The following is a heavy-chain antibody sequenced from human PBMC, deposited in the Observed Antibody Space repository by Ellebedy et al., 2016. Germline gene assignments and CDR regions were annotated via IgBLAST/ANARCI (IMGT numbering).Heavy chain of an antibody. V-gene: IGHV3-23*01. CDR1: GFTFVIYA. CDR3: ARDDDTSSHLSFFGY. Sequence: GESLKISCVASGFTFVIYAMSWVRQAPGKGLEWVSSLRGSGATTYYADSVRGRFTISRDNSKNMLYLQMNSLRAEDTAVYYCARDDDTSSHLSFFGYWGQGILVTVSS. J-gene: IGHJ4*02. D-gene: IGHD3-22*01. CDR2: LRGSGATT.